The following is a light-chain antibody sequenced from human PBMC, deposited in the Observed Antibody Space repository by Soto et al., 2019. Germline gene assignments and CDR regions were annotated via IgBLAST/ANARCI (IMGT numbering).Light chain of an antibody. Sequence: DLQMTQSPSSVSAFVGDRVTFTCRASQDINIWLAWYQEKPGLAPNLLIYRASSLLGGVPSRFSGSGSGTYFTLTISSLQPEDLGTYYCQQGKDFPLTFGGGTKVDI. J-gene: IGKJ4*01. CDR2: RAS. CDR1: QDINIW. V-gene: IGKV1-12*01. CDR3: QQGKDFPLT.